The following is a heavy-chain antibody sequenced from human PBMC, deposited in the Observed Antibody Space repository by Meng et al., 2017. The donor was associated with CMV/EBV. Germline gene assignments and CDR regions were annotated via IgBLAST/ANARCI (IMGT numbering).Heavy chain of an antibody. CDR2: IYYNGST. Sequence: SETLSLTCTVSGGSISSSSYYWGWIRQPPGKGLEWIGSIYYNGSTYYNPSLKSRVTISVDTSKNQFSLKLSSVTAADTAVYYCARRGAYSGYLNWGQGTLVTVSS. V-gene: IGHV4-39*01. CDR1: GGSISSSSYY. J-gene: IGHJ4*02. D-gene: IGHD5-12*01. CDR3: ARRGAYSGYLN.